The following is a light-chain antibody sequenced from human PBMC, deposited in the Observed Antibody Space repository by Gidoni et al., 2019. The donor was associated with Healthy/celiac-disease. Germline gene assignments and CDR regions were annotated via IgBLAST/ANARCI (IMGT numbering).Light chain of an antibody. V-gene: IGLV2-14*01. J-gene: IGLJ2*01. Sequence: QSALTQPASVSGSPGQYITISCTGTSSDGGGYNYVYWYPQHPGKAPKLMIDEGRNRPSGVANRFSGSKSGNAASLTISVLQAEDESDYYCSSYTSSSTPLVFGGGTKLTVL. CDR2: EGR. CDR1: SSDGGGYNY. CDR3: SSYTSSSTPLV.